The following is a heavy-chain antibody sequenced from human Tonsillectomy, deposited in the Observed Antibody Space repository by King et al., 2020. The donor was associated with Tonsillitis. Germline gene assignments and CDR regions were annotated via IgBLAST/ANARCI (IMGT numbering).Heavy chain of an antibody. V-gene: IGHV3-66*01. Sequence: VQLVESGGGLVQPGGSLRLSCAASGFTVSSNYMSWVRQAPGKGLEWVSVIYSGYSTYYADSVKGRFTISRDNSKNTLYLQMNSRRAEDTAVYYCVRVFSSGYYQRRGNWYFDLWGRGTLVTVSS. J-gene: IGHJ2*01. CDR3: VRVFSSGYYQRRGNWYFDL. CDR1: GFTVSSNY. D-gene: IGHD3-22*01. CDR2: IYSGYST.